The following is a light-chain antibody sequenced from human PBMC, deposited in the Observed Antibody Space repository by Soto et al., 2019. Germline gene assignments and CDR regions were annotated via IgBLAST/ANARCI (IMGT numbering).Light chain of an antibody. CDR2: AAS. J-gene: IGKJ1*01. CDR1: QGISNY. CDR3: QTYTSAPWT. Sequence: RVTIAYLACQGISNYLAWYQQKPGTVPKLLISAASTLQTGVPSRFSGGISGTAFALTISRMQSEDVATYHRQTYTSAPWTFGHGTKVDIK. V-gene: IGKV1-27*01.